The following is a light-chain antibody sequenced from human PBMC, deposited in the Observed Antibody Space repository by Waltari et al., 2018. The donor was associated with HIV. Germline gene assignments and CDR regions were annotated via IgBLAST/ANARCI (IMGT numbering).Light chain of an antibody. CDR3: QQSYSTPRT. CDR1: QSISTY. V-gene: IGKV1-39*01. CDR2: AAS. Sequence: DIQMTQSPSSLSASVGDRVTIPCRASQSISTYLNWYQQKPGKAPNLLIYAASSLHSAVPSRFSLSGSGTDFTLTITCLQPDDFATYYCQQSYSTPRTFGQGTKVEIK. J-gene: IGKJ1*01.